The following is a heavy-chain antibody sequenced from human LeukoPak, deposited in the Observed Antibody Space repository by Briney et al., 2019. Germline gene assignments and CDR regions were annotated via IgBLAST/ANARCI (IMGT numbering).Heavy chain of an antibody. J-gene: IGHJ6*03. CDR1: GLTFTDYS. V-gene: IGHV3-21*01. CDR2: ISTVRTYT. Sequence: PGGSLRLSCAASGLTFTDYSMTWVRQAPGKGLEWVSSISTVRTYTFYSDSVKGRFTISRDNCKNMLYLQMSSLSAEDTAVYYCARDGSGFYYYYYMDVWGRGTAVTVSS. CDR3: ARDGSGFYYYYYMDV. D-gene: IGHD6-25*01.